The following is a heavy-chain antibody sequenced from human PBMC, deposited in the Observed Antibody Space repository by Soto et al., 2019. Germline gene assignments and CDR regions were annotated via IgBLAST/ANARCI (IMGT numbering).Heavy chain of an antibody. CDR1: GFTFSNYA. V-gene: IGHV3-23*01. J-gene: IGHJ4*02. D-gene: IGHD3-16*01. CDR2: ISGSGTTT. CDR3: AKDFQFDFDY. Sequence: EVQLLESGGGLVQPGGSLRLSCSASGFTFSNYAMRWVRQAPGKGLQWVSFISGSGTTTYYADSVKGRFTIPRDNSKNTLYLQMTRLTAEDTAVYYCAKDFQFDFDYWGQGTLVTVSS.